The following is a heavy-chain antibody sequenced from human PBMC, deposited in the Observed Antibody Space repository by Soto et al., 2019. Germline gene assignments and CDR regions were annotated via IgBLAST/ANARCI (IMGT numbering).Heavy chain of an antibody. D-gene: IGHD3-10*01. Sequence: LLVESGGGLVKPGGSLRLSCAGSGLSFSRYAMNWVRQAPGKGLEWVASISGTASHIRYADSVRGRFTISKDDAKNSLSLQMTSLRAKDTAVYFCAKGRGAAYYFDFWGRGTLVSVSS. CDR3: AKGRGAAYYFDF. V-gene: IGHV3-21*01. CDR2: ISGTASHI. J-gene: IGHJ4*02. CDR1: GLSFSRYA.